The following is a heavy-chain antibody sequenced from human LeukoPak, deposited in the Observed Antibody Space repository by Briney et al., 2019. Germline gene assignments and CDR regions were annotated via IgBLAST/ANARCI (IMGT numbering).Heavy chain of an antibody. V-gene: IGHV3-43*01. Sequence: GGSLRLSCAASGFTFDDYTMHWVRQAPGKGLEWVSLISWDGGSTYYADSVKGRFTISRDNSKNSLYLQMNSLRTEDTALYYCAKDFTVIAARPSVDYWGQGTLVTVSS. J-gene: IGHJ4*02. D-gene: IGHD6-6*01. CDR2: ISWDGGST. CDR1: GFTFDDYT. CDR3: AKDFTVIAARPSVDY.